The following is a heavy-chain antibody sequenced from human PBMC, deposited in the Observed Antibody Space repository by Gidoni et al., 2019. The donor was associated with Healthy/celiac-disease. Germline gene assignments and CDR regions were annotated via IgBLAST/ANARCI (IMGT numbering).Heavy chain of an antibody. CDR1: GFTFSSYG. CDR2: ISYDGSNK. CDR3: AKDAAKIYSYAPL. J-gene: IGHJ4*02. D-gene: IGHD5-18*01. Sequence: QVQLVESGGGVVQPGRSLRLSCAASGFTFSSYGMHWVRQAPGKGLEWVAVISYDGSNKYYADSVKGRFTISRDNSKNTLYLQMNSLRAEDTAVYYCAKDAAKIYSYAPLWGQGTLVTVSS. V-gene: IGHV3-30*18.